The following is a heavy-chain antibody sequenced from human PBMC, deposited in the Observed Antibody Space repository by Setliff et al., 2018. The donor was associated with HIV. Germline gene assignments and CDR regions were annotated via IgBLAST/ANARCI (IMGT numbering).Heavy chain of an antibody. CDR2: INSDGSVT. V-gene: IGHV3-74*01. J-gene: IGHJ4*02. D-gene: IGHD3-16*01. Sequence: SLRLSCAASGFTFSTYWMHWVRQSPGKGLVWVSRINSDGSVTNYADSVKGRFTISRDNAKNTLYLQMSSLRADDTAVYYCARVDDDYVWARTYFDYWGQGSLVTVSS. CDR1: GFTFSTYW. CDR3: ARVDDDYVWARTYFDY.